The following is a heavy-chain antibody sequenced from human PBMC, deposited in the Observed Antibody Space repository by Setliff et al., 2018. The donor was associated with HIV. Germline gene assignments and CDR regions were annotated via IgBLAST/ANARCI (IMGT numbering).Heavy chain of an antibody. J-gene: IGHJ4*02. V-gene: IGHV3-23*01. CDR2: ISGSGGYT. CDR3: AKDIPVEGDSGYDPLFGY. Sequence: GSLRLSCAASGFTFSTYTMHWVRQAPGKGLEWVSAISGSGGYTYYADSVKGRFTISRDNSKNTLYLQMNSLRAEDTAVYYCAKDIPVEGDSGYDPLFGYWGQGTLVTVSS. D-gene: IGHD5-12*01. CDR1: GFTFSTYT.